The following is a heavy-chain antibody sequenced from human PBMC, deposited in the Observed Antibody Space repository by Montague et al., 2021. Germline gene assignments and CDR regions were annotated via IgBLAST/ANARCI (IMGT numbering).Heavy chain of an antibody. CDR1: GDSDASNGAG. D-gene: IGHD3-10*01. V-gene: IGHV6-1*01. CDR3: TRSITLVRGLLFDP. J-gene: IGHJ5*02. Sequence: CAISGDSDASNGAGWNWIRQSPSRGLQWLGRTYCRSKRYYDYAVYVKSRITIHPDTSKNQFSLQLNSVTPEDTAVYYCTRSITLVRGLLFDPWGQGTLVTVSS. CDR2: TYCRSKRYY.